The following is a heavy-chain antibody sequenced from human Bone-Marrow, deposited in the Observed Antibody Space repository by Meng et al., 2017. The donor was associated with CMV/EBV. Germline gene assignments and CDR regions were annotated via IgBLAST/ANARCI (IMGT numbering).Heavy chain of an antibody. D-gene: IGHD5-18*01. CDR1: GCTFSSYA. CDR3: ARAGRYGYGPNGIFDY. J-gene: IGHJ4*02. CDR2: IIPILGIA. Sequence: SVKVSCKASGCTFSSYAISWVRQAPGQGLEWMGGIIPILGIANYAQKFQGRVTIPADKSTSTAYMELSSLRSEDTAVYYCARAGRYGYGPNGIFDYWGQGTLVTVSS. V-gene: IGHV1-69*10.